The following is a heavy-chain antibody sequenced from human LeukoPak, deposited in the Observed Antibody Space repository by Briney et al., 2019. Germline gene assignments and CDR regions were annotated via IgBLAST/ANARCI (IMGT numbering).Heavy chain of an antibody. CDR3: AKGYYYDSSGYYRSWFDP. Sequence: GSLRLSCAASGFTFSNYWMHWVRQAPGKGLVWVSRIRSDGGSTTYADFVKGRFTISRDNAKNTLYLQMNSLRDEDTAVYYCAKGYYYDSSGYYRSWFDPWGQGTVVTVSS. CDR2: IRSDGGST. CDR1: GFTFSNYW. V-gene: IGHV3-74*01. J-gene: IGHJ5*02. D-gene: IGHD3-22*01.